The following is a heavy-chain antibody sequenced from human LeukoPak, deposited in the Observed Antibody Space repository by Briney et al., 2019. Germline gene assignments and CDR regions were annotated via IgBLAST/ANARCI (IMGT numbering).Heavy chain of an antibody. D-gene: IGHD5-12*01. J-gene: IGHJ4*02. CDR2: ISGSGGST. V-gene: IGHV3-23*01. CDR3: AKDPHGGYDFHDNY. Sequence: GGSLRLSCAASGFTFSSYAMSWVRQAPGKGLEWVSAISGSGGSTYYADSVKGRFTISRDNSKNTLYLQMNSLRAEDTAVYYCAKDPHGGYDFHDNYWGQGTLVTVST. CDR1: GFTFSSYA.